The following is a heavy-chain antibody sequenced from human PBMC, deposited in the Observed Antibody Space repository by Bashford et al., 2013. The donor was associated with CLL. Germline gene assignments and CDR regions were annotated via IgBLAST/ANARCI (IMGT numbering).Heavy chain of an antibody. CDR3: ARVVRYCSGGSCFSEDDY. V-gene: IGHV3-48*01. D-gene: IGHD2-15*01. CDR1: GFILRNYD. CDR2: ISSSSSTK. Sequence: GSLRLSCAASGFILRNYDMNWVRQAPGKGLEWVSYISSSSSTKYYADSVKGRFTISRDNGKNLLYLQMNSLRVEDTAVYYCARVVRYCSGGSCFSEDDYWGQGSLVTVSS. J-gene: IGHJ4*02.